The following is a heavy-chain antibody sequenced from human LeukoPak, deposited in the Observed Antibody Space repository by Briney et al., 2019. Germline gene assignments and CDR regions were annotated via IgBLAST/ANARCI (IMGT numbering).Heavy chain of an antibody. J-gene: IGHJ4*02. V-gene: IGHV1-69*06. CDR3: ARDTDTAYFDY. CDR1: GGTFNSYA. Sequence: GASVKVSCKASGGTFNSYAISWVRQAPGQGLEWMGGIIPIFGTTNYARKFRGRVTLTADKSTSTAYMELSSLRSEDTAVYYCARDTDTAYFDYWGQGTLVTVSS. CDR2: IIPIFGTT. D-gene: IGHD5-18*01.